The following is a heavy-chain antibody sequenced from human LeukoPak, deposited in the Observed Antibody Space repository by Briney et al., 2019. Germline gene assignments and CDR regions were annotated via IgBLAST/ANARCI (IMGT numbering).Heavy chain of an antibody. CDR1: GGSFSDDC. V-gene: IGHV4-34*01. D-gene: IGHD1-7*01. CDR2: ITHTGGT. CDR3: ARGRMSGTTWHHYYYMDV. J-gene: IGHJ6*03. Sequence: PSETLSLTCGVDGGSFSDDCWTWIRQSPGKGLEWIAEITHTGGTNYNPSLQSRVTISVDTSKNQFSLSLSSVSAADTAVYYCARGRMSGTTWHHYYYMDVWGKGTTVTVSS.